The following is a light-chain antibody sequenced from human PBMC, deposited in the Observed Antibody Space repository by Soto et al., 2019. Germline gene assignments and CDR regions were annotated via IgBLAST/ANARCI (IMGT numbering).Light chain of an antibody. J-gene: IGLJ1*01. CDR2: DVS. CDR3: SSYTGGSTYV. Sequence: VLAQPASVSGSPGQSITISCTGTSCDIGGYKYVSWYQQHPGKAPKLMIYDVSNRPSGVSNRFSGSKSGNTATLTISGLQGEDEAEYYCSSYTGGSTYVFGTGTKLTVL. CDR1: SCDIGGYKY. V-gene: IGLV2-14*01.